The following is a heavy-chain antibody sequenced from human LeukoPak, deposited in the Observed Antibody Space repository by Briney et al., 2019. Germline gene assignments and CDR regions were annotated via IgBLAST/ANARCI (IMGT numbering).Heavy chain of an antibody. D-gene: IGHD2-15*01. Sequence: GGSLRLSCAASGFTFSSYAINWVRQAPGKGLEWVSGISGSDGSTEYADSVNGWFTISRDTSKKTLYLQMDSLRAEDTAVYYCAKSDCSYIYCNVVDLWVQRTLLSVSS. V-gene: IGHV3-23*01. CDR2: ISGSDGST. CDR1: GFTFSSYA. J-gene: IGHJ5*02. CDR3: AKSDCSYIYCNVVDL.